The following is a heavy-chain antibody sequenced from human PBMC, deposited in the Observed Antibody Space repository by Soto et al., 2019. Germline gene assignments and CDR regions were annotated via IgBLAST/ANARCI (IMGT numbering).Heavy chain of an antibody. CDR2: IYWDDDK. D-gene: IGHD2-2*01. J-gene: IGHJ4*02. Sequence: QITLKESGPTLVKPTQTLTLTCTFSGFSLSTSGVTVGWVRQPPEKALEWLALIYWDDDKRSSPSLKNRLTITTDTSKNPLVLTITNMEPVDTATYYCAHSQCFDIVVVPAAIHPGEVYFGYWGQGTPVTVSS. CDR3: AHSQCFDIVVVPAAIHPGEVYFGY. CDR1: GFSLSTSGVT. V-gene: IGHV2-5*02.